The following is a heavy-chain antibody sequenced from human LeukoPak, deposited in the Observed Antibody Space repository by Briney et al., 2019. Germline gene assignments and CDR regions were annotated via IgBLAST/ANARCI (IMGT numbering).Heavy chain of an antibody. CDR2: IYSGGST. CDR3: ARVLGYCSGGSCAARDYFDY. CDR1: GFTVSSNY. V-gene: IGHV3-53*01. J-gene: IGHJ4*02. D-gene: IGHD2-15*01. Sequence: GGSLRLSCAASGFTVSSNYMSWVRQAPGKGLEWVSVIYSGGSTYYADSVKGRFTISRDNSKNTLYPQMNSLRAEDTAVYYCARVLGYCSGGSCAARDYFDYWGQGTLVTVSS.